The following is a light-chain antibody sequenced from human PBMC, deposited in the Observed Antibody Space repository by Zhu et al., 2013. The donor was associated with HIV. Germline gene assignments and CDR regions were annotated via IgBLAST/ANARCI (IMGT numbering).Light chain of an antibody. J-gene: IGLJ2*01. CDR1: SSNIGNNY. V-gene: IGLV1-51*01. Sequence: QSVLTQPPSVSAAPGQKVTISCSGSSSNIGNNYVSWYQQLPGTAPKLLIYDNNKRPSGIPDRFSGSKSGTSATLGITGLQTGDEADYYCGSRDTSGNLLVFGRGTKLTVL. CDR3: GSRDTSGNLLV. CDR2: DNN.